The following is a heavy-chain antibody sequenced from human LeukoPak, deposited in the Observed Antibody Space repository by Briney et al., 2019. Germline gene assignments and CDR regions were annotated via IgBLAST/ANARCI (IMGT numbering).Heavy chain of an antibody. Sequence: GWSLRLSCAASVFTVSSNYMSWVRPPPGKGLEGVAVIYSWGSTYYPDSVKGGFTISRDNYKKTLYLQMNSLRAEDTAVYYCARDSDIAAAGLYFDYWGQGTLVTVSS. CDR2: IYSWGST. D-gene: IGHD6-13*01. CDR3: ARDSDIAAAGLYFDY. J-gene: IGHJ4*02. CDR1: VFTVSSNY. V-gene: IGHV3-66*01.